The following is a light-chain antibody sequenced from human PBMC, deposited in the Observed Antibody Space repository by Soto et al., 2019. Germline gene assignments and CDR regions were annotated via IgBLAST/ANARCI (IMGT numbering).Light chain of an antibody. J-gene: IGKJ4*01. CDR1: QDISNY. CDR2: DGS. V-gene: IGKV1-33*01. Sequence: DIQMTQSPSSLSASVGDRVTITCQASQDISNYLHWYQQKPGKAPKILIYDGSVLEAGVPSRFSGGGSGTHFTLTISSLQAEDAATYYCQQFDNLPLTFGGGTKVEIK. CDR3: QQFDNLPLT.